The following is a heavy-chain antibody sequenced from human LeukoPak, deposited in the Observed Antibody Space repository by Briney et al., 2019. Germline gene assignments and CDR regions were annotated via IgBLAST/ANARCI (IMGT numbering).Heavy chain of an antibody. CDR1: GYTFTAHY. CDR3: ARDPGYSYAFDI. Sequence: ASVKVSCKASGYTFTAHYVHWVRQAPGQGLEWMGRINPSSGDTEYGQRFQGRVTLTRDTSSSTANMELRRLRSDDTAVYYCARDPGYSYAFDIWGQGTVVIVSS. V-gene: IGHV1-2*06. CDR2: INPSSGDT. D-gene: IGHD2-21*01. J-gene: IGHJ3*02.